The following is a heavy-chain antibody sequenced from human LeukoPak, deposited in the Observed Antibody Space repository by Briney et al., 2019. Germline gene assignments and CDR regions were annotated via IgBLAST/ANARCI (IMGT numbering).Heavy chain of an antibody. D-gene: IGHD4-23*01. J-gene: IGHJ4*02. CDR1: GGTFSSYA. Sequence: GASVKVSCKASGGTFSSYAISWVRQAPGQGLEWMGGIIPIFGTANYAQKFQGRVTITTDESTSTAYMELSSLRSEDTAVYYCARDRDYGGNSPGGGFDYWGQGTLVTVSS. CDR2: IIPIFGTA. V-gene: IGHV1-69*05. CDR3: ARDRDYGGNSPGGGFDY.